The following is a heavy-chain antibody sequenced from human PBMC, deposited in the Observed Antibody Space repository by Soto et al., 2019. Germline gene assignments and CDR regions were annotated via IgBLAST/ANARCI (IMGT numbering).Heavy chain of an antibody. CDR2: IYYSGST. D-gene: IGHD3-3*01. CDR1: GGSISSYY. CDR3: AKYDFWSGNYFDY. Sequence: SETLSLTCTVSGGSISSYYWSWIRQPPGKGLEWIGYIYYSGSTNYNPSLKSRVTISVDTSKNQFSLKLSSVTAADTAVYYCAKYDFWSGNYFDYWGQGTLVTVSS. V-gene: IGHV4-59*08. J-gene: IGHJ4*02.